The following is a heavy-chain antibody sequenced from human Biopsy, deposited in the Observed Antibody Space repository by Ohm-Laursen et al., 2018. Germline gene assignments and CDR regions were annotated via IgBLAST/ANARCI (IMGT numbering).Heavy chain of an antibody. CDR2: ISWNSGSI. J-gene: IGHJ4*02. CDR3: ARGGAGGGDY. D-gene: IGHD2-15*01. Sequence: SLRLSCTASGFTFDDYAMHWVQQAPGKGLEWVSAISWNSGSIDYADSVKGRFTISRDNAKNTLYLQMNSLRAEDTAVYYCARGGAGGGDYWGQGTLVTVSS. V-gene: IGHV3-9*01. CDR1: GFTFDDYA.